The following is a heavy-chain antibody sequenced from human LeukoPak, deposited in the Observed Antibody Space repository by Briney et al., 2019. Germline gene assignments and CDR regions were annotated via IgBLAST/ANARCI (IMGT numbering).Heavy chain of an antibody. CDR3: AREVYYDSSDKAFDY. CDR2: ISSSSSYI. V-gene: IGHV3-21*01. CDR1: GFTFSSYW. J-gene: IGHJ4*02. Sequence: GGSLRLSCAASGFTFSSYWMSWVRQAPGKGLEWVSSISSSSSYIYYADSVKGRFTISRDNAKNSLYLQMNSLRAEDTAVYYCAREVYYDSSDKAFDYWGQGTLVTVSS. D-gene: IGHD3-22*01.